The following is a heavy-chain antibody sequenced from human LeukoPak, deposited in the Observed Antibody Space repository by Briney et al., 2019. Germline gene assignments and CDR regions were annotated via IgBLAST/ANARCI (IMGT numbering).Heavy chain of an antibody. J-gene: IGHJ4*02. Sequence: GRSLRLSCAVSGLTFSSSWMDWVRQAPGKGLEWVASINPDGNKKYSADSVKGRFTISRDNAENSLYLQMNSLRVEDTAFYYCARDLAYSRLDYWGQGMLVTVSS. CDR1: GLTFSSSW. V-gene: IGHV3-7*01. CDR3: ARDLAYSRLDY. D-gene: IGHD5-18*01. CDR2: INPDGNKK.